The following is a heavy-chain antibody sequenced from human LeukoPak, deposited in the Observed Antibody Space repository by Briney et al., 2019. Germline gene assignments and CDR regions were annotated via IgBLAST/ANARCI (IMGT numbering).Heavy chain of an antibody. V-gene: IGHV4-59*08. CDR2: IYYSGST. CDR3: TRQGGGFWYFDL. D-gene: IGHD6-25*01. CDR1: GGSISSYY. Sequence: SETLSLTCTVSGGSISSYYWSWIRQPPGKGLEWIGYIYYSGSTNYNPSLKSRVTLSVDTSKNQFSLKLSSVTATDTAVYYCTRQGGGFWYFDLWGRGTLVTVSS. J-gene: IGHJ2*01.